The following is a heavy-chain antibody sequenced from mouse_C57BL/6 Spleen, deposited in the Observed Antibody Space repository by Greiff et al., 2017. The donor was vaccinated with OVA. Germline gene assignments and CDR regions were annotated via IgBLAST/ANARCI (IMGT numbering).Heavy chain of an antibody. CDR2: IWGGGST. CDR1: GFSLTSYG. CDR3: AKHAYSNRSYWYFDV. D-gene: IGHD2-5*01. V-gene: IGHV2-9*01. J-gene: IGHJ1*03. Sequence: VQLQQSGPGLVAPSQSLSITCTVSGFSLTSYGVDWVRQPPGKGLEWLGVIWGGGSTNYNSALMSRLSISKDNSKSQVFLKMNSLQTDDTAMYYCAKHAYSNRSYWYFDVWGTGTTVTVSS.